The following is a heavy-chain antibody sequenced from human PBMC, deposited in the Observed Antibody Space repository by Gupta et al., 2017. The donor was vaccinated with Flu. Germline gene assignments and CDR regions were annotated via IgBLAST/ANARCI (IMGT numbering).Heavy chain of an antibody. V-gene: IGHV3-7*04. CDR2: LKEDGTEK. CDR3: ARDQYDSTGMGWGYYYDN. D-gene: IGHD3-22*01. Sequence: EVQLVESGGGLVQPGGSLRLSCATSGFPLSNYWMTWVRQAPGKGLEWVATLKEDGTEKYYGDSVKGRFTISRDNAKNSLFLQMNGLRAEDTAVYFCARDQYDSTGMGWGYYYDNWGQGTLVIVSS. CDR1: GFPLSNYW. J-gene: IGHJ4*02.